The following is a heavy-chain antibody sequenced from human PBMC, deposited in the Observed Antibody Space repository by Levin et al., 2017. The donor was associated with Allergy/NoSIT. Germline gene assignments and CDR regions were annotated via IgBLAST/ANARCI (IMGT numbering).Heavy chain of an antibody. D-gene: IGHD6-6*01. V-gene: IGHV3-9*01. CDR1: GFTFDYYA. CDR3: VKGLVYYYMDV. J-gene: IGHJ6*03. Sequence: SLKISCAASGFTFDYYAMHWVRQAPGKGLEWVSGISGNSGSIGYADSVKGRFTISRDNAKNSLYLQMNSLRAEDTALYYCVKGLVYYYMDVWGKGTTVTVSS. CDR2: ISGNSGSI.